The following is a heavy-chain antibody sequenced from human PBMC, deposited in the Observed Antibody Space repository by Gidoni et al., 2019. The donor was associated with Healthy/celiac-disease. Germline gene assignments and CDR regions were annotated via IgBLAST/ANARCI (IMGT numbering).Heavy chain of an antibody. V-gene: IGHV2-5*01. CDR2: IYWNDDK. CDR3: ARSLRHYYGSGSPYYYYYMDV. Sequence: QITLKESGPTLVKPTQTLTLTCTFSGFSLSTSGVGVGWIRQPPGKALEWLALIYWNDDKRYSPSLKSRLTITKDTSKNKVVLTMTNMDPVDTATYYCARSLRHYYGSGSPYYYYYMDVWGKGTTVTVSS. CDR1: GFSLSTSGVG. D-gene: IGHD3-10*01. J-gene: IGHJ6*03.